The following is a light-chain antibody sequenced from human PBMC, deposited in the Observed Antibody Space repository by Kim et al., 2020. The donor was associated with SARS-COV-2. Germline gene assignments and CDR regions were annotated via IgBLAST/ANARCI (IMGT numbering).Light chain of an antibody. V-gene: IGLV3-1*01. J-gene: IGLJ2*01. CDR1: KLGDKY. CDR2: QDS. Sequence: VSPGHTASITCSGDKLGDKYACWYQQKPGQSPVLVIYQDSKRPSGIPERFSGSNSGNTATLTISGTQAMDEADYYCQAWDSSTVVFGGGTQLTVL. CDR3: QAWDSSTVV.